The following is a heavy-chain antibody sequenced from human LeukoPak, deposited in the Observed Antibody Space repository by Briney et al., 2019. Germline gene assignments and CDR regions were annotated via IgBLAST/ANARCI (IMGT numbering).Heavy chain of an antibody. CDR1: GFTFSDHY. D-gene: IGHD3-16*01. V-gene: IGHV3-72*01. CDR3: ASLMITGERPVLDAFDT. Sequence: PGGSLRLSCAASGFTFSDHYMDWVRQAPGKGLEWVGRTRNKANSYTTEYAASVKGRFTISRDDSKNSLYLQMNSLKTEDTAVYYCASLMITGERPVLDAFDTWGQGTMVTVSS. J-gene: IGHJ3*02. CDR2: TRNKANSYTT.